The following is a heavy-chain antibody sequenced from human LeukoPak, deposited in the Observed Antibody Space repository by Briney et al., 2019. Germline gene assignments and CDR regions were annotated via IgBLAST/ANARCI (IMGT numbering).Heavy chain of an antibody. V-gene: IGHV1-18*01. CDR2: ISTDNSNI. D-gene: IGHD6-6*01. Sequence: ASVKVSCKASGYTFTSYGISWVRQAPGQGLEWVGWISTDNSNINYAQKLQGRVTMTTDTSTSTAYMELRSLTSDDTAVYYCARPRGQPVEFDFWGQGTLVTVSS. CDR1: GYTFTSYG. J-gene: IGHJ4*02. CDR3: ARPRGQPVEFDF.